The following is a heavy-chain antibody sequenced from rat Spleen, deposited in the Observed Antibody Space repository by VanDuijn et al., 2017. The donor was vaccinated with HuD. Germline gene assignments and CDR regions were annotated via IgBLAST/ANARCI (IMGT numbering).Heavy chain of an antibody. CDR2: ISYDGSST. CDR1: GFTFSDYA. Sequence: EVQLVESGGGLVQPGNSLKLSCAASGFTFSDYAMAWVRQSPKKGLEWVAIISYDGSSTYCRDSVKGRFTISRDNAKSTLYLQMDSLRSEDTATYDCARQGYGGYTNWFAYWGQGTLVTVSS. D-gene: IGHD1-11*01. CDR3: ARQGYGGYTNWFAY. J-gene: IGHJ3*01. V-gene: IGHV5-17*01.